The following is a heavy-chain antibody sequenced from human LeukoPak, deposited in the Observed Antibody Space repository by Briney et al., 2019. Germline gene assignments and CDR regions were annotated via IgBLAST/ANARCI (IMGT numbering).Heavy chain of an antibody. Sequence: GASVKVSCKASGYTFTGYYMHWVRQAPGQGLEWMGWINPNSGGTNYAQKFQGRVTMTRDTSISTAYMELSRLRSDDTAVYYCARHFVTYYYDSSGYSNPLRDYWGQGTLVTVSS. CDR2: INPNSGGT. V-gene: IGHV1-2*02. CDR1: GYTFTGYY. D-gene: IGHD3-22*01. CDR3: ARHFVTYYYDSSGYSNPLRDY. J-gene: IGHJ4*02.